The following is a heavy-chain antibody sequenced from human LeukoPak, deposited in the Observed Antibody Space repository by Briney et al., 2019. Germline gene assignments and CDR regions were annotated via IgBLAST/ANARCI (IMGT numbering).Heavy chain of an antibody. CDR1: GFTFSSYE. Sequence: PGGSLRLSCAASGFTFSSYEMNWVRQAPGKGLEWVSYISSSGSTIYYADSVKGRFTISRDNAKNSLYLQMNSLRAEDTAVYYCARAIRVITMVPFDPWGQGTLVTVSS. J-gene: IGHJ5*02. D-gene: IGHD3-10*01. CDR2: ISSSGSTI. V-gene: IGHV3-48*03. CDR3: ARAIRVITMVPFDP.